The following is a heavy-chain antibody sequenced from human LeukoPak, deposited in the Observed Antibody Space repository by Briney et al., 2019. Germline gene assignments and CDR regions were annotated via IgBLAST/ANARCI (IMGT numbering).Heavy chain of an antibody. CDR1: GFTFSSYA. V-gene: IGHV3-23*01. D-gene: IGHD4-17*01. Sequence: GGSLRLSCAASGFTFSSYAMSWVRQAPGKGLEWVSAISGSGGSTYYADSVKGRFTISRDNSKNTLYLQMNSLRAEDTAVYYCAKSNGDYSPDYYYYGMDVWGQGTTVTVSS. CDR3: AKSNGDYSPDYYYYGMDV. J-gene: IGHJ6*02. CDR2: ISGSGGST.